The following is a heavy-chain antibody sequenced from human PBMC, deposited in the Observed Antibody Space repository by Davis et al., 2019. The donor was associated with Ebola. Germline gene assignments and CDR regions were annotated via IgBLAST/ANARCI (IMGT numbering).Heavy chain of an antibody. D-gene: IGHD4-17*01. CDR2: IRYDGSNK. J-gene: IGHJ4*02. CDR1: GFTFSSYG. V-gene: IGHV3-30*02. Sequence: GEFLKISCAASGFTFSSYGMHWVRQAPGKGLEWVAFIRYDGSNKYYADSVKGRFTISRDNSKNTLYLQMNSLRAEDTAVYYCARATVPTSWGQGTLVTVSS. CDR3: ARATVPTS.